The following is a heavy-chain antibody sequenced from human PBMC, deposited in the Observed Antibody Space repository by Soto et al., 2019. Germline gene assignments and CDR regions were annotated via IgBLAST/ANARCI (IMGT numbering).Heavy chain of an antibody. CDR1: GFTFSSYA. CDR2: ISYDGSNK. CDR3: ARTQRDIVATMTLYYYYYGMDV. V-gene: IGHV3-30-3*01. Sequence: GGSLRLSCAASGFTFSSYAMHWVRQAPGKGLEWVAVISYDGSNKYYADSVKGRFTISRDNSKNTLYLQMNSLRAEDTAVYYCARTQRDIVATMTLYYYYYGMDVWGQGTTVTVS. J-gene: IGHJ6*02. D-gene: IGHD5-12*01.